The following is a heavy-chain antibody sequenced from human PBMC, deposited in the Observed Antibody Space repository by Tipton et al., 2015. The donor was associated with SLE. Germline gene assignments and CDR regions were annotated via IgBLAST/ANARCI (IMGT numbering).Heavy chain of an antibody. Sequence: SLRLSCAASGFTFRSYAMHWVRQAPGKGLEWVAVISYDGSNKYYAASVKRRFTISRDNSKNTLYLQMNSLRAEGTAVYYCASLLSGDGRTEWGQGTLVTVSS. CDR3: ASLLSGDGRTE. V-gene: IGHV3-30*04. J-gene: IGHJ4*02. D-gene: IGHD7-27*01. CDR2: ISYDGSNK. CDR1: GFTFRSYA.